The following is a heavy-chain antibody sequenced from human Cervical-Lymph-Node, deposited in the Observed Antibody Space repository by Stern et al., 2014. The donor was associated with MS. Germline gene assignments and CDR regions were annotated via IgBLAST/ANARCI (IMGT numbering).Heavy chain of an antibody. J-gene: IGHJ3*01. D-gene: IGHD4-23*01. V-gene: IGHV5-51*01. CDR2: FFPADSDT. Sequence: EAQLVESGAEVKKPGETLKISCKGSGYIFTNYWIGWVRQMPGKGLEWMGSFFPADSDTIYSPSFQGQVTLSAANSVNTAYLLWSSLKASDTAIYYCAATVVTGYNAFDFWGQGTMVTVSS. CDR1: GYIFTNYW. CDR3: AATVVTGYNAFDF.